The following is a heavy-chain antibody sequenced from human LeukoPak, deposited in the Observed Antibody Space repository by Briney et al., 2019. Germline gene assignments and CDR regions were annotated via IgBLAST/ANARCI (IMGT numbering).Heavy chain of an antibody. Sequence: GGTLRLSCAASGFTFSSYGMHWVRQAPGKGLEWVAFIRYDGSNKYYADSVKGRFTISRDNSKNTLYLQMNSLRAEDTAVYYCAKDLQQWLVRAFDIWGQGTMVTVSS. CDR2: IRYDGSNK. D-gene: IGHD6-19*01. CDR3: AKDLQQWLVRAFDI. J-gene: IGHJ3*02. CDR1: GFTFSSYG. V-gene: IGHV3-30*02.